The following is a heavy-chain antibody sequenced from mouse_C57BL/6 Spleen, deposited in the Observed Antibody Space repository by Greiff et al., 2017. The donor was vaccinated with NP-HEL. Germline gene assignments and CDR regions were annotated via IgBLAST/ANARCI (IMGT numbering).Heavy chain of an antibody. J-gene: IGHJ1*03. V-gene: IGHV5-6*01. CDR1: GFTFSSYG. CDR3: ARGLREGYFDV. CDR2: ISSGGSYT. D-gene: IGHD1-1*01. Sequence: EVQVVESGGDLVKPGGSLKLSCAASGFTFSSYGMSWVRQTPDKRLEWVATISSGGSYTYYPDSVKGRFTISRDNAKNTLYLQMSSLKSEDTAMYYCARGLREGYFDVWGTGTTVTVSS.